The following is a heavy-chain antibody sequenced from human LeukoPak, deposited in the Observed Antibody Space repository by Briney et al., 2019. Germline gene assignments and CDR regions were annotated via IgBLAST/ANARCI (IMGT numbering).Heavy chain of an antibody. D-gene: IGHD4-17*01. CDR3: TTEEVSTVTEYFDY. CDR1: GFTFSSYA. CDR2: IKSKTDGGTT. J-gene: IGHJ4*02. V-gene: IGHV3-15*01. Sequence: GGSLRLSCAASGFTFSSYAMSWVRQAPGKGLEWVGRIKSKTDGGTTDYAAPVKGRFTISRDDSKNTLYLQMNSLKTEDTAVYYCTTEEVSTVTEYFDYWGQGTLVTVSS.